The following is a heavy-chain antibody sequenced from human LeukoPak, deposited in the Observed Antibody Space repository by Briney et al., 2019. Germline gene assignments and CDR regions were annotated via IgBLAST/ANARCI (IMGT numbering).Heavy chain of an antibody. V-gene: IGHV4-39*01. J-gene: IGHJ4*02. CDR1: GGSISSTIYY. Sequence: SETLSLTCTVSGGSISSTIYYWGCVRQPPGKGLEWLGSIYHSGRMYSNPSHKSRVTIYVYTSKNQFSLKLSCVTAADTAVYYCARLKAVAGSDYWGQGPLLPASS. CDR2: IYHSGRM. CDR3: ARLKAVAGSDY. D-gene: IGHD6-19*01.